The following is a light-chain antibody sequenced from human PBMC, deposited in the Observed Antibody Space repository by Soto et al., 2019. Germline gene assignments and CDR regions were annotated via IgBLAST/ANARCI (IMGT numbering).Light chain of an antibody. CDR3: NSFTTPNAYV. J-gene: IGLJ1*01. V-gene: IGLV2-14*03. CDR1: SSDEHGIDQ. CDR2: DVY. Sequence: QSVLTQPASVSGPHEQSITISYTGASSDEHGIDQVYWYQQHPSKEPLLLINDVYSWTSGVSDHISGSKSVNTASLTINRLHFEDEADYYCNSFTTPNAYVFGTGTKVTV.